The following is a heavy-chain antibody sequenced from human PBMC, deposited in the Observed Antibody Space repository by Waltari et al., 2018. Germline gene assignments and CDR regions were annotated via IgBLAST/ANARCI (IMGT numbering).Heavy chain of an antibody. CDR1: GYSISSGYY. CDR3: ARSFWSGYYRGNWFDP. D-gene: IGHD3-3*01. Sequence: QVQLQESGPGLVKPSETLSLTCAVSGYSISSGYYCGWIRQPPGKGLEWIGSIYHSGSTYYNPSLKSRVTISVDTSKNQFSLKLSSVTAADTAVYYCARSFWSGYYRGNWFDPWGQGTLVTVSS. J-gene: IGHJ5*02. CDR2: IYHSGST. V-gene: IGHV4-38-2*01.